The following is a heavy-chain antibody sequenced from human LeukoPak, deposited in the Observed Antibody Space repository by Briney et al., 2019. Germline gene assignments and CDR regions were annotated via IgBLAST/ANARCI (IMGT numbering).Heavy chain of an antibody. V-gene: IGHV1-46*03. J-gene: IGHJ6*03. CDR1: GYTFTSYY. D-gene: IGHD3-22*01. CDR3: ARGMTYYYDSSGYSWYYYYMDV. Sequence: ASVKVSCKASGYTFTSYYMHWVRQAPGQGLEWMGIINPSGGSTSYAQKFQGRVTMTRDTSTSTVYMELSSLRSEDTAVYYCARGMTYYYDSSGYSWYYYYMDVWGKGTTVTVSS. CDR2: INPSGGST.